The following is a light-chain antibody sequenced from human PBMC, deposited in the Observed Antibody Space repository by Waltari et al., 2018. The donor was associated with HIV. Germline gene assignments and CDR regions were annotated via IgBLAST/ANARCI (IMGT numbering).Light chain of an antibody. CDR1: NRDVGASDY. Sequence: QSDLSQPASVSGSPGQSVTLPCNGTNRDVGASDYVSCYQKFPDRAPRLLTYDVKKRPSGISSRFSVSKAANTASLTISGLQPEDDADFYCASLSNSVTLVVFGGGTHLTVL. V-gene: IGLV2-14*01. CDR3: ASLSNSVTLVV. CDR2: DVK. J-gene: IGLJ2*01.